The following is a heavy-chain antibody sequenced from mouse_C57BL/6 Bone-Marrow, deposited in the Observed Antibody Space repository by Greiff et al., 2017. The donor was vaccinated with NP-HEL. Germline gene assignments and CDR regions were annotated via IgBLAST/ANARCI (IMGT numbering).Heavy chain of an antibody. J-gene: IGHJ2*01. Sequence: QVQLKESGAELARPGASVKMSCKASGYTFTSYTMHWVKQRPGQGLEWIGYINPSSGYTKYNQKFKDKATLTADKSSSTAYMQLSSLTSEDSAVYYCARWSTTVAGYFDYWGQGTTLTVSS. CDR3: ARWSTTVAGYFDY. V-gene: IGHV1-4*01. D-gene: IGHD1-1*01. CDR2: INPSSGYT. CDR1: GYTFTSYT.